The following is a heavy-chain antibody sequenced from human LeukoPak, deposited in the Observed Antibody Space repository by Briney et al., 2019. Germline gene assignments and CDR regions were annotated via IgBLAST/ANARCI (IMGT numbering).Heavy chain of an antibody. V-gene: IGHV1-3*01. Sequence: ASVKVSCKASGYTFTSYAMHWVRQAPGQRLEWMGWINAGNGNTKYSQKFQGRVTITRDTSASTAYMELSSLRSEDTAVYYCARVPFNCSSTSCYSTPLSWFDPWGQGTLVTVSS. D-gene: IGHD2-2*01. J-gene: IGHJ5*02. CDR2: INAGNGNT. CDR3: ARVPFNCSSTSCYSTPLSWFDP. CDR1: GYTFTSYA.